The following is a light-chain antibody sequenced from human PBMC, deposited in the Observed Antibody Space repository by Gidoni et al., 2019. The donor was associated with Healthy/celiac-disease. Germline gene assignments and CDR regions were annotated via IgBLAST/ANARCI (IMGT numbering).Light chain of an antibody. CDR3: QQSYSTPLT. Sequence: DIQMTQAASSLSASVGDRITSTCRASQRISSYVHWYQQKPGKAPKLLIYAASSLQSGLPSRFSGSGSATDFTLAISTLQPEDFATYYCQQSYSTPLTFGGGTKVEIK. V-gene: IGKV1-39*01. J-gene: IGKJ4*01. CDR2: AAS. CDR1: QRISSY.